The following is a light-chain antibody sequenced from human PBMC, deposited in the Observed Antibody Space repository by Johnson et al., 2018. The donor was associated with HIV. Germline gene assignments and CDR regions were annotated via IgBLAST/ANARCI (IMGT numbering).Light chain of an antibody. CDR2: DNN. CDR3: GTWDSSLSAYV. Sequence: QPVLTQPPSMSAAPGQKVTISCSGSSSNIGNNYISWYQQLPGTAPKLLIYDNNKRPSGIPDRFSGSKYGTSATLGITGLQTGDEADYYCGTWDSSLSAYVFGTGTKVTVL. V-gene: IGLV1-51*01. CDR1: SSNIGNNY. J-gene: IGLJ1*01.